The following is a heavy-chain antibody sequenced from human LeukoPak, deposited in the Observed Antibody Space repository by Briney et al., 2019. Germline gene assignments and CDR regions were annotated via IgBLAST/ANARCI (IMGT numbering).Heavy chain of an antibody. Sequence: PGGSLRLSCAASGFTFSSYSMYWVRQAPGKGLEWVSSIRSSSSYIYYADSVKGRFTISRDNSKNTLYLQMNSLRAEDTAVYYCGKDGRGAYYYDSSGFYFDYWGQGTLVTVSS. V-gene: IGHV3-21*01. J-gene: IGHJ4*02. CDR3: GKDGRGAYYYDSSGFYFDY. D-gene: IGHD3-22*01. CDR2: IRSSSSYI. CDR1: GFTFSSYS.